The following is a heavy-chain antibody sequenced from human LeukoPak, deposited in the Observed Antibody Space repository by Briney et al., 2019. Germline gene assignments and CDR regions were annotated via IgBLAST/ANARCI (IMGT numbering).Heavy chain of an antibody. Sequence: GGSLRLSCAASGFTFSSYSMNWVRQAPGKGLEWVSYISSSSSTIYYADSVKGRFTISRDNAKNSLYLQMNSLGDEDTAVYYCARDRGSYYRLGAFDIWGQGTMVTVSS. V-gene: IGHV3-48*02. CDR2: ISSSSSTI. CDR1: GFTFSSYS. J-gene: IGHJ3*02. CDR3: ARDRGSYYRLGAFDI. D-gene: IGHD1-26*01.